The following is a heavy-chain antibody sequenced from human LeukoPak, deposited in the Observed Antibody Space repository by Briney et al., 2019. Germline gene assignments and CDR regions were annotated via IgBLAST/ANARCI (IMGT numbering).Heavy chain of an antibody. CDR2: IYYTGST. D-gene: IGHD6-13*01. CDR1: GGSISSGGYY. J-gene: IGHJ5*02. CDR3: VRAKISAAGVWLFDP. Sequence: PSETLSLTCTVSGGSISSGGYYWSWIRQHPGKGLEWIGYIYYTGSTNYNPSLESRVTMSVGTSKNQFSLKLSSVTAADTAVYYCVRAKISAAGVWLFDPWGQGTLITVSS. V-gene: IGHV4-61*08.